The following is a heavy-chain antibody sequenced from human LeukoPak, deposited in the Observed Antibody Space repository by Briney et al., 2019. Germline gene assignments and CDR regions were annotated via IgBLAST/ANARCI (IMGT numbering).Heavy chain of an antibody. Sequence: PGGSLRLSCAASGLTFSTYNMNWVRQAPGKGLEWVSYIDSSNSPIYYADSVKGRFTISRDNGKNSLYLQMNSLRDEDTAVYYCARDRCSGRSCYFDYWGQGTLVTVSS. D-gene: IGHD2-15*01. J-gene: IGHJ4*02. CDR3: ARDRCSGRSCYFDY. V-gene: IGHV3-48*02. CDR2: IDSSNSPI. CDR1: GLTFSTYN.